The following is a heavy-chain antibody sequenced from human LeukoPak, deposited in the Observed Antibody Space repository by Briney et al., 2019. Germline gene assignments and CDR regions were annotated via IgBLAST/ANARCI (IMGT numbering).Heavy chain of an antibody. CDR3: ARYVATISNWFDP. CDR1: GGSISGGGYY. Sequence: SETLSLTCTVSGGSISGGGYYWSWIRQHPGKVLEWIGYIYYSGSTYYNPSLKSRITISVDTSKNQFSLKLSSVTAADTAVYYCARYVATISNWFDPWGQGTLVTVSS. V-gene: IGHV4-31*03. J-gene: IGHJ5*02. D-gene: IGHD5-12*01. CDR2: IYYSGST.